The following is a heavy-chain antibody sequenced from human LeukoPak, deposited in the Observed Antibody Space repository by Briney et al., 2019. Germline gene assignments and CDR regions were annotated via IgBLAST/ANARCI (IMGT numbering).Heavy chain of an antibody. CDR1: GFTFSNYW. V-gene: IGHV3-74*01. Sequence: PGGSLRLSCAASGFTFSNYWMHWVRHAPGEGLVWVSRINSDGSSRNYADSVKGRFTISRDNAKNTLYLQMSSLRAEDTAVYYCASASSHRIAAGGDYWGQGTLVTVSS. CDR2: INSDGSSR. J-gene: IGHJ4*02. D-gene: IGHD6-13*01. CDR3: ASASSHRIAAGGDY.